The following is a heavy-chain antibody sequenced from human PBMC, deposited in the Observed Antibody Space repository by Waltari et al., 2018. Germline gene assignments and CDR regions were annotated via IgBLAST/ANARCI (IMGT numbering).Heavy chain of an antibody. CDR3: AKSGRSPWAFDI. V-gene: IGHV3-23*04. D-gene: IGHD3-10*01. J-gene: IGHJ3*02. Sequence: EVQLVESGGGLVQPGGSLRLSCTASGFTFSSYGMTWVRPAPGKGLEWVSAIGGSTGSTNYADSVRGRFTISRDNSKNTLYLQMNSLRAEDTALYYCAKSGRSPWAFDIWGQGTMVTVSS. CDR1: GFTFSSYG. CDR2: IGGSTGST.